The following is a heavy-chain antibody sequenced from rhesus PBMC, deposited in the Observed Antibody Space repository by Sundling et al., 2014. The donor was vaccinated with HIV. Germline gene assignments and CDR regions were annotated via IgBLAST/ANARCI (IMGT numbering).Heavy chain of an antibody. CDR1: GGSISGNY. V-gene: IGHV4-147*01. Sequence: QVQLQESGPGLVKPSETLSLTCAVSGGSISGNYWNWIRQPPGKGLEWIGRIDANTGSTRYSPSLTSRVTISTDTSKNQFSLRLNSVTAADTAMYYCAIERYSAYRGSWFDIWGPGTPITISS. CDR2: IDANTGST. CDR3: AIERYSAYRGSWFDI. J-gene: IGHJ2*01. D-gene: IGHD5-24*01.